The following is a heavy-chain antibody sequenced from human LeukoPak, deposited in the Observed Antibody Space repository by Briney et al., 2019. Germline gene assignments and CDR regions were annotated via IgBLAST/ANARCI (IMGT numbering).Heavy chain of an antibody. Sequence: GGSLRLSCAASGFTFSSYWMHWVRQAPRKGLVWVSRINSDGSSTSYADSVKGRFTISRDNAKNTLYLQMNSLRAEDTAVYYCASLAAAAEGDYWGQGTLVTVSS. CDR1: GFTFSSYW. D-gene: IGHD6-13*01. J-gene: IGHJ4*02. CDR2: INSDGSST. CDR3: ASLAAAAEGDY. V-gene: IGHV3-74*01.